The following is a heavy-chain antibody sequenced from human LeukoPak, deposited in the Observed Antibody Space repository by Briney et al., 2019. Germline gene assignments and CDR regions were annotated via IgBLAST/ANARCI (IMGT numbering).Heavy chain of an antibody. CDR2: IYTTGTT. CDR3: ARQGYTSSYYFLDY. J-gene: IGHJ4*02. V-gene: IGHV4-4*07. Sequence: SETLSLTCTVSGGSIRSYYWGWVRQPAGKGLEWIGRIYTTGTTNYNPSLKSRLTLSVDTSKNQFSLKLTSVGAADTAIYYCARQGYTSSYYFLDYWSPGTLVNVSS. CDR1: GGSIRSYY. D-gene: IGHD3-10*01.